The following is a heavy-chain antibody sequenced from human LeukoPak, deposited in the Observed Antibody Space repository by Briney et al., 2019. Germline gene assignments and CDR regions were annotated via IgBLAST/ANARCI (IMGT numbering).Heavy chain of an antibody. V-gene: IGHV4-59*08. D-gene: IGHD5-24*01. CDR1: GGSISSYY. CDR3: ARRTLEMATRYWYFDL. CDR2: IYYSGST. J-gene: IGHJ2*01. Sequence: SETLSLTCTVSGGSISSYYWSWIRRPPGKGLEWIGYIYYSGSTNYNPSLKSRVTISVDTSKNQFSLKLSSVTAADTAVYYCARRTLEMATRYWYFDLWGRGTLVTVSS.